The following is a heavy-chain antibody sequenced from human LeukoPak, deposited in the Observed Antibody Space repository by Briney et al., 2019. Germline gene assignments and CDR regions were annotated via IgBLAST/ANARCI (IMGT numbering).Heavy chain of an antibody. CDR3: ARERASVSGTTAAYFDY. V-gene: IGHV4-59*01. J-gene: IGHJ4*02. CDR1: GGSISSYY. D-gene: IGHD1-7*01. Sequence: SETLSLTCTVSGGSISSYYWIWIRQPPGKGLEWIGYIYYSGSTNYNPSLKSRVTISVDTSKNQFSLKLSSVTAADTAVYYCARERASVSGTTAAYFDYWGQGTLVTVSS. CDR2: IYYSGST.